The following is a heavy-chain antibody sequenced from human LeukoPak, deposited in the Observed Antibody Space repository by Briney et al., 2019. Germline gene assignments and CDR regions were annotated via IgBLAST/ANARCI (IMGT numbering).Heavy chain of an antibody. CDR2: INTNTGNP. V-gene: IGHV7-4-1*02. Sequence: ASVKVSCKASGYTFTSYAMNWVRQAPGQGLEWMGWINTNTGNPTYAQGFTGRFVFSLDTSVSTAYLQISSLKAEDTAVYYCAKDEPAAAGTDLDYWGQGTLVTVYS. D-gene: IGHD6-13*01. CDR3: AKDEPAAAGTDLDY. CDR1: GYTFTSYA. J-gene: IGHJ4*02.